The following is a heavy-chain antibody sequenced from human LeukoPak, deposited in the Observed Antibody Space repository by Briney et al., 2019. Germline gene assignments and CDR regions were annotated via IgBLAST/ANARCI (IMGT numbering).Heavy chain of an antibody. V-gene: IGHV3-9*01. J-gene: IGHJ4*02. D-gene: IGHD1-26*01. Sequence: GGSLRLSCAASGFTFDDYAMHWVRQAPGKGLEWVSGISWNSGSIGYADSVKGRFTISRDNAKNSLYLQMNSLRAEDTALYYCAKDIGVTSGSYQGGSFDYWGQGTLVTVSS. CDR3: AKDIGVTSGSYQGGSFDY. CDR2: ISWNSGSI. CDR1: GFTFDDYA.